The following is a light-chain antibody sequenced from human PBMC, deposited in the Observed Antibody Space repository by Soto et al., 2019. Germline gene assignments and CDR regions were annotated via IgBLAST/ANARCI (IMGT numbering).Light chain of an antibody. V-gene: IGLV2-14*03. CDR1: SSDVGGFNY. CDR3: CSYTRTGTLV. Sequence: QSALTQPASVSGSPGQSITISCTGTSSDVGGFNYVSWYQQHPDNAPKVLIYGVSKRPSGVSSRFSGSKCGNTASLTISGLQAEDEADYYCCSYTRTGTLVFAGGTKVTVL. CDR2: GVS. J-gene: IGLJ2*01.